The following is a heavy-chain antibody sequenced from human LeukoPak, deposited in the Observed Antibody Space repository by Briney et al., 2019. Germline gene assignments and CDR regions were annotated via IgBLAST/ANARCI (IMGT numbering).Heavy chain of an antibody. D-gene: IGHD3-10*01. CDR3: ARGMVRGVSPYYGMDV. CDR2: IYYSGST. J-gene: IGHJ6*02. CDR1: GGSISSGGYY. Sequence: SETLYLTCTVSGGSISSGGYYWSWIRQHPGKGLEWIGYIYYSGSTFYNPSLKSRVTISVDTSKNQFSLKLSSVTAADTAVYYCARGMVRGVSPYYGMDVWGQGTTVTVSS. V-gene: IGHV4-31*03.